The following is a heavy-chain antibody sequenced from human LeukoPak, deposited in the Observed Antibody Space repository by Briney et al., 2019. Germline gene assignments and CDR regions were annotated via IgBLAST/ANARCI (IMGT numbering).Heavy chain of an antibody. Sequence: SETLSLTCAVYGGSFSGYYWSWIRQPPGKGLEWIGEINHSGSTNYNPSLKSRVTISVDTSKNQFSLKLSSVTAADTAVYYCARGPRRYYDSSGYYRYYFDHWGQGTLVTVSS. CDR3: ARGPRRYYDSSGYYRYYFDH. CDR2: INHSGST. J-gene: IGHJ4*02. CDR1: GGSFSGYY. V-gene: IGHV4-34*01. D-gene: IGHD3-22*01.